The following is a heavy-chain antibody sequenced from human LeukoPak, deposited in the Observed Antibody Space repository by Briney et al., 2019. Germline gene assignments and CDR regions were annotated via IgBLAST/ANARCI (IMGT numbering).Heavy chain of an antibody. CDR3: AREAGILGAFDI. CDR2: IYYSGST. D-gene: IGHD2/OR15-2a*01. J-gene: IGHJ3*02. CDR1: GGSISSSSYY. V-gene: IGHV4-39*06. Sequence: PSETLSLTCTVSGGSISSSSYYWGWIRQPPGKGLELNGSIYYSGSTYYNPSLKSRVTISVDTSKNQFALKLSSVPAADTAVYYCAREAGILGAFDIWGQGTMVTVSS.